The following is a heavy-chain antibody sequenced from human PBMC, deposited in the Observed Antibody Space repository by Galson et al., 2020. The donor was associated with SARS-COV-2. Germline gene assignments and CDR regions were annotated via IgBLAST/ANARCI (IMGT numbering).Heavy chain of an antibody. J-gene: IGHJ6*03. D-gene: IGHD1-26*01. CDR1: GFTFSNFG. Sequence: GGSLRLSCVTSGFTFSNFGMYWVRQAPGKGLEWVAVIWYVGSNKYYADSVKGRFTISRDNSKNTLHLQMNSLRAEDTAVYYCAKEGPYRGGDFGYYYYMGVWGKGTTVTVSS. V-gene: IGHV3-30*02. CDR3: AKEGPYRGGDFGYYYYMGV. CDR2: IWYVGSNK.